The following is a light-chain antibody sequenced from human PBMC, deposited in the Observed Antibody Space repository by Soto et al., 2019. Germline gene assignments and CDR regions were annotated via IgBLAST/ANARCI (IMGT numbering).Light chain of an antibody. J-gene: IGLJ1*01. CDR1: RPNTGADYD. V-gene: IGLV1-40*01. Sequence: HSVLTPPPSVSGAPGQRRTLSRTGRRPNTGADYDVHWYQQLPGTAPKLLIYANSNRPSGVPDRFSGSKSGISASLTISGLQAEDEADYYCSSYTTISTRVFGTGTKVTVL. CDR3: SSYTTISTRV. CDR2: ANS.